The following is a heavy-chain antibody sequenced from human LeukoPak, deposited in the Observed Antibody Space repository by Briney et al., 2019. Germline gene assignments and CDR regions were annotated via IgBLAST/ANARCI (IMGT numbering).Heavy chain of an antibody. D-gene: IGHD2-2*01. CDR1: GGSISSYY. J-gene: IGHJ4*02. V-gene: IGHV4-59*01. CDR3: ARWYCSTTTCYYLDH. CDR2: VYYSGNT. Sequence: SETLSLTCTVSGGSISSYYWSWIRQPPGRGLEYIGHVYYSGNTDYNPSLKSRVTMSVDTSKNQFSLRLNSVTAADTAVYYCARWYCSTTTCYYLDHWGQVTLVTVSS.